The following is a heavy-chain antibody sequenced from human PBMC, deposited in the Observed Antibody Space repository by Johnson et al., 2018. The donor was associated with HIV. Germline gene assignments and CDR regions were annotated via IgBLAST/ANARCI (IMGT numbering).Heavy chain of an antibody. CDR2: INWTGDST. V-gene: IGHV3-20*04. D-gene: IGHD5-24*01. CDR1: GFTFSSYA. CDR3: ARFGRGGSHAFDI. J-gene: IGHJ3*02. Sequence: MLLVESGGGVVQPGRSLRLSCAASGFTFSSYAMNWVRQAPGKGLEWVSGINWTGDSTGYADFVKGRFTISSDNAKNSLYLQMNSLRAEDTALYYCARFGRGGSHAFDIWGQGTMVTVSS.